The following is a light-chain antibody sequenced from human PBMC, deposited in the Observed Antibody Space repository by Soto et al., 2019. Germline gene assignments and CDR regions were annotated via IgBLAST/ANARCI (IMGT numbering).Light chain of an antibody. CDR1: QSVRSNY. Sequence: EIVLTQSPGTLSLSSGERATLSCRASQSVRSNYLAWYQQKLGQAPRLLIYGASSRATVIPDRFGGSGSGTDFTLTISRLEPEDVAVYYCQQYASSPLTFGGGTKVEIK. J-gene: IGKJ4*01. CDR3: QQYASSPLT. CDR2: GAS. V-gene: IGKV3-20*01.